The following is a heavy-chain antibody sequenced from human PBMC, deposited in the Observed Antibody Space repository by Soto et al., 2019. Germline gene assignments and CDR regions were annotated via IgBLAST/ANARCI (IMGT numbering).Heavy chain of an antibody. CDR1: GFTFSNAW. V-gene: IGHV3-15*01. CDR2: IKSKTDGGTT. J-gene: IGHJ6*03. Sequence: GGSLRLSCAASGFTFSNAWMSWVRQAPGKGLEWVGRIKSKTDGGTTDYAAPVKGRFTISRDDSKNTLYLQMNSLKTEDTAVYYCTTALAAAQNYYYYYYMDVWGKGTTATVSS. CDR3: TTALAAAQNYYYYYYMDV. D-gene: IGHD6-13*01.